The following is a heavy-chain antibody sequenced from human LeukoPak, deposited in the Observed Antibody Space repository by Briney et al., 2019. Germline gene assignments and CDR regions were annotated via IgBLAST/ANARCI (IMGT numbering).Heavy chain of an antibody. CDR3: AKGIGSGWFWAFDY. V-gene: IGHV3-23*01. CDR1: GFTFSSYA. J-gene: IGHJ4*02. Sequence: GGSLRLSCAVSGFTFSSYAMSWVRQAPGKGLEWVSAISGSGGSTYYADSVKGRFTISRDNSKNTLYLQMNSLRAEDMAVYYCAKGIGSGWFWAFDYWGQGTLVTVSS. D-gene: IGHD6-19*01. CDR2: ISGSGGST.